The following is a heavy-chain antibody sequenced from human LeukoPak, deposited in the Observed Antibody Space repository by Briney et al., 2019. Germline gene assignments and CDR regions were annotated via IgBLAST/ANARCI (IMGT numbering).Heavy chain of an antibody. J-gene: IGHJ3*01. V-gene: IGHV6-1*01. CDR3: ARDQSWTTGFDV. Sequence: SQTLSLTCAISGDSVSSNCVTWSWIRQSPSRGLEWLGRTYYYRSEWHNDYAISVKSRMIINPDTSKNQFSLHLKSMTPEDTAVYYCARDQSWTTGFDVWGQGTIVTVSS. CDR1: GDSVSSNCVT. CDR2: TYYYRSEWHN. D-gene: IGHD2-8*02.